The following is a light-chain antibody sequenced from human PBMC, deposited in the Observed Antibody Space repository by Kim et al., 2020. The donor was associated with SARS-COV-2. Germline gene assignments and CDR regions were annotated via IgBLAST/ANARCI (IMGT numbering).Light chain of an antibody. CDR3: QQCETVPLT. CDR2: EAY. Sequence: DIQMTQSPSSLSASVGDTVTISCQASQDIKESLTWYQQKGGRPPKVLIYEAYLLETGMPSRFSGTKSGTNFNLTITSLQPEDIATYYCQQCETVPLTFGGGTKVDIK. CDR1: QDIKES. J-gene: IGKJ4*01. V-gene: IGKV1-33*01.